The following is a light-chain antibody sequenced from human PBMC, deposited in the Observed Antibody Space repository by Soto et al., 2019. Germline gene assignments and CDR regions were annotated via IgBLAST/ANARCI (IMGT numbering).Light chain of an antibody. J-gene: IGLJ3*02. Sequence: QSVLTQPPSASGTPGQRVTISCSGSSSNIGSNYVYWYQQLPGTAPKLLIYRNNQRPSGVPDRFSGSKSGTSASLAISGLRSEDEADYYCAAWDDSLSAAYGVFGGGTKVTVL. CDR3: AAWDDSLSAAYGV. V-gene: IGLV1-47*01. CDR1: SSNIGSNY. CDR2: RNN.